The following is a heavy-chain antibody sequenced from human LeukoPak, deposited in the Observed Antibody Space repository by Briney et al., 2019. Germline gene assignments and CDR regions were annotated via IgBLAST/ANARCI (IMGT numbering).Heavy chain of an antibody. D-gene: IGHD3-22*01. CDR1: GFTVSSNY. Sequence: PGGSLRLSCAASGFTVSSNYMSWVRQAPGKGLEWVSVIYSGGSTYYADSVKGRFTISRDNSKNTLYLQMNSLRAEDTAVYYCARDSRDSSGTTGYWGQGTLVTVSS. CDR3: ARDSRDSSGTTGY. CDR2: IYSGGST. V-gene: IGHV3-53*01. J-gene: IGHJ4*02.